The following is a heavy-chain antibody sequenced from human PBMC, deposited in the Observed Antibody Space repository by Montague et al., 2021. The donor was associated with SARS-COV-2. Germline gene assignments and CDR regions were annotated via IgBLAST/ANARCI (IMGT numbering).Heavy chain of an antibody. V-gene: IGHV4-61*02. CDR1: GDSISSGTHY. CDR2: ISSSGRT. J-gene: IGHJ4*02. Sequence: TLSLTCTVSGDSISSGTHYWSWIRQPAGKGLEWLGRISSSGRTFYNPSLKSRVTISVDTSKNQFSLNLTSVTAADTALYYCARVGGNEYHFFDYWGQGTLVTVSS. D-gene: IGHD1-1*01. CDR3: ARVGGNEYHFFDY.